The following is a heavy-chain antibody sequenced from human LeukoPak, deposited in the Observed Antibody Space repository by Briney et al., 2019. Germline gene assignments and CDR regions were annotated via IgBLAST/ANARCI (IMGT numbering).Heavy chain of an antibody. Sequence: ASVKVSCKASGYTFIGYYMHWVRQAPGQGLEWMGWISAYNGNTNYAQKLQGRVTMTTDTSTSTAYMELRSLRSDDAAVYYCARDEGSSGSLPDYWGLGTLVTVSS. D-gene: IGHD3-22*01. CDR3: ARDEGSSGSLPDY. J-gene: IGHJ4*02. CDR2: ISAYNGNT. CDR1: GYTFIGYY. V-gene: IGHV1-18*01.